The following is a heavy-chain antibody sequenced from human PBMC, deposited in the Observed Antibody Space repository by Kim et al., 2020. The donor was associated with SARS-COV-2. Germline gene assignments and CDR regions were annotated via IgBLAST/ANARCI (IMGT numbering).Heavy chain of an antibody. J-gene: IGHJ6*02. Sequence: GGSLRLSCAASGFTFSDYYMSWIRQAPGKGLEWVSYISSSSSYTNYADSVKGRFTISRDNAKNSLYLQMNSLRAEDTAVYYCARDRQVYSYGYGYYYYYGMDVWGQGTTVTVSS. CDR3: ARDRQVYSYGYGYYYYYGMDV. CDR1: GFTFSDYY. V-gene: IGHV3-11*06. CDR2: ISSSSSYT. D-gene: IGHD5-18*01.